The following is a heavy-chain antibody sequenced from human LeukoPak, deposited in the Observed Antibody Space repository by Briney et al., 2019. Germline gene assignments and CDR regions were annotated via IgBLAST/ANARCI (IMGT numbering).Heavy chain of an antibody. Sequence: GGSLRLSCAASGFTFSSYGMHWVRQAPGKGLEWVAVIWYDGSNKYYADSVKGRFTISRDNSKNTLYLQMNSLRVEDTAVYYCAKDHWNDPSYYYYGMDVWGQGTTVTVSS. CDR1: GFTFSSYG. CDR2: IWYDGSNK. V-gene: IGHV3-30*02. J-gene: IGHJ6*02. CDR3: AKDHWNDPSYYYYGMDV. D-gene: IGHD1-1*01.